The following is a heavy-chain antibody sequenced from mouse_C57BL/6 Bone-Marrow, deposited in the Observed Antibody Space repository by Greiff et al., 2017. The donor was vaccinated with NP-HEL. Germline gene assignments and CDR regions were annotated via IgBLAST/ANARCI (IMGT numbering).Heavy chain of an antibody. CDR3: ARSPYYGRNFDV. J-gene: IGHJ1*03. CDR2: IYPSDSET. CDR1: GYTFTSYW. D-gene: IGHD1-1*01. V-gene: IGHV1-61*01. Sequence: QVQLQQPGAELVRPGSSVKLSCKASGYTFTSYWMDWVKQRPGQGLEWIGNIYPSDSETHYNQKFKDKATLTVDKSSSTAYMQLSSLTSEDSAVYYGARSPYYGRNFDVWGTGTTVTVSS.